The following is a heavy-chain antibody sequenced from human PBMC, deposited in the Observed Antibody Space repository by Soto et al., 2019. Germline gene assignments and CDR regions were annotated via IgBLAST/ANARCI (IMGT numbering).Heavy chain of an antibody. CDR3: VRGRPPRRVPTQHLNWFEP. V-gene: IGHV1-8*01. CDR1: GYTFTSYD. D-gene: IGHD5-18*01. Sequence: ASVKVSCQASGYTFTSYDIHWVRQSTGQGLEWMGWMNPNSGTTGYAQKFQGRVTMTRNTSISTAYMELSSLRSEDTAVYYCVRGRPPRRVPTQHLNWFEPWGKGPLVTVSS. CDR2: MNPNSGTT. J-gene: IGHJ5*02.